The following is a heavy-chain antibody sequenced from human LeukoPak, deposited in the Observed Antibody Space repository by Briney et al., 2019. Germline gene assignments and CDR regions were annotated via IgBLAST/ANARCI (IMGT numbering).Heavy chain of an antibody. V-gene: IGHV3-53*01. CDR2: IYSGGST. D-gene: IGHD1-26*01. CDR3: ARASYYYSFDAFDI. J-gene: IGHJ3*02. Sequence: GGSLRLSCAASGFTASSNYMSWVRQAPGKGLEWVSVIYSGGSTYYADSVKGRFTISRDNSKNTLYLRMNSLRAEDTAVYYCARASYYYSFDAFDIWGQGTMVTVSS. CDR1: GFTASSNY.